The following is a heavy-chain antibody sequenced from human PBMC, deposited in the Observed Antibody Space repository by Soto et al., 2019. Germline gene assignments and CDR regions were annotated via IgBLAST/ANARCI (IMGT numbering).Heavy chain of an antibody. CDR1: GYTFTNSNYT. CDR2: ISAYNGNT. V-gene: IGHV1-18*01. CDR3: ARSTVTTYSDVFEF. J-gene: IGHJ3*01. Sequence: HLVQSGAEVKKPGASVKVSCEASGYTFTNSNYTITWVRQAPGQGLEWMGWISAYNGNTEYTLKLQGRVTMTTATSTSTAYMELRSLRSDDTAVYYCARSTVTTYSDVFEFWGQGTMVTVSS. D-gene: IGHD4-17*01.